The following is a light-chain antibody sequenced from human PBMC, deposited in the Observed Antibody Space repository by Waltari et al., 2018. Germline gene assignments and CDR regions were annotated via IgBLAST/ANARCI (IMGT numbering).Light chain of an antibody. J-gene: IGLJ1*01. V-gene: IGLV2-14*03. Sequence: HSALTQPASVSGSPGQSITIPCTGTSSDVGGFTAVSWYHQHPGKAPKIVIDGVTRCAPGVSNRFSGSKSGNTATLTISGLQAEDEAEYYCCSYTTSNTYVFGTGTKVTVL. CDR3: CSYTTSNTYV. CDR1: SSDVGGFTA. CDR2: GVT.